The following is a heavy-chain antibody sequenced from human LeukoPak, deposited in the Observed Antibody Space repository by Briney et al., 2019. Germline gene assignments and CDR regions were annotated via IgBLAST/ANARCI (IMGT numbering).Heavy chain of an antibody. CDR1: GFTFSYYG. J-gene: IGHJ3*02. CDR2: ISYDGSNK. D-gene: IGHD6-19*01. CDR3: AKQCGGSDWFDAFDI. Sequence: GGSLRLSCAASGFTFSYYGLHWVRQGPGKGLEWVAVISYDGSNKYYADSVKGRFTISRDNSKNTLYLQMNNLRAEDTAVYYCAKQCGGSDWFDAFDIWGQGTMVTVSS. V-gene: IGHV3-30*18.